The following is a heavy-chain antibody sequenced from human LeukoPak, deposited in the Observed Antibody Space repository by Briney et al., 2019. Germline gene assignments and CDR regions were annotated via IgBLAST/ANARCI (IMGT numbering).Heavy chain of an antibody. CDR3: ARDPVDGYSHYDF. V-gene: IGHV1-2*02. CDR1: GYTFTGYY. CDR2: INPNSGGT. D-gene: IGHD5-24*01. Sequence: ASVKVSCKASGYTFTGYYMHWVRQAPGQGLEWMGWINPNSGGTNYAQKFQGRVTVTRDTSISTAYMELTSLTSDDTAIYYCARDPVDGYSHYDFWGQGPLVTVSS. J-gene: IGHJ4*02.